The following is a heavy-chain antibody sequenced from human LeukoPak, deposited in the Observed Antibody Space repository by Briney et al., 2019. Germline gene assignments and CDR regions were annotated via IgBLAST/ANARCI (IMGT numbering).Heavy chain of an antibody. Sequence: GGSLRLSCAASGFTVSSRYMSWVRQAPGEGLEWVSVLHSGGNTYYADSVEGRFTVSRDNSMNTLYLQMNSLRAEDTAVYYCARDQAASRGGYYYGMDVWGQGTTVTVSS. CDR3: ARDQAASRGGYYYGMDV. CDR1: GFTVSSRY. V-gene: IGHV3-53*01. D-gene: IGHD3-10*01. CDR2: LHSGGNT. J-gene: IGHJ6*02.